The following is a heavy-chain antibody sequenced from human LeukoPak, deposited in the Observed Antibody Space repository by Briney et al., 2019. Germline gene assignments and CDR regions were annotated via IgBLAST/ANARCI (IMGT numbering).Heavy chain of an antibody. J-gene: IGHJ3*02. Sequence: HSGGSLRLSCAASGFTFSSYGMHWVRQAPGKGLEWVAVISYDGSNKYYADSVKGRFTISRDNSKNTLYLQMNSLRAEDTAVYYCARESPGIAVSSAFDIWGQGTMVTVSS. CDR3: ARESPGIAVSSAFDI. D-gene: IGHD6-19*01. CDR2: ISYDGSNK. CDR1: GFTFSSYG. V-gene: IGHV3-30*03.